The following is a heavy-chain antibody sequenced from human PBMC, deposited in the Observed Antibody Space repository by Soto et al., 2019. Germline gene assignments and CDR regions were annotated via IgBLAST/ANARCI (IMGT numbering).Heavy chain of an antibody. Sequence: QVQLQESGPGLVKPSETLSLTCTVSGGPISNYYWSWIRQPPGKGLEWIGYIYYSGSTNYNPSLKSRVTISVDTSKNQFSLTLSSVTAADTAVYYCARDKTRHYYDSSGFDAFDIWGQGTMVILSS. CDR1: GGPISNYY. CDR2: IYYSGST. CDR3: ARDKTRHYYDSSGFDAFDI. V-gene: IGHV4-59*01. J-gene: IGHJ3*02. D-gene: IGHD3-22*01.